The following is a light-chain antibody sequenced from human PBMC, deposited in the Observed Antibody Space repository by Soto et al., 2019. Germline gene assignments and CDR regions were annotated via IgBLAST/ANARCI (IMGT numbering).Light chain of an antibody. J-gene: IGKJ2*01. CDR3: LERKSWPWT. CDR2: DVS. Sequence: EIVLTQSPATLSLSPGERVTLSCRASQSVGGYLAWSQQKLGQAPRLLIYDVSNRVPGIPARFSASGYGTDFTLTISSLEPDDFAVYYCLERKSWPWTFGQGTKVE. CDR1: QSVGGY. V-gene: IGKV3-11*01.